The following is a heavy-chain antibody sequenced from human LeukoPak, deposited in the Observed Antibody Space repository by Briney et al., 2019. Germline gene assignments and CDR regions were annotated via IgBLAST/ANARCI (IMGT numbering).Heavy chain of an antibody. CDR3: ARGQVGYDSSGYYGDYYGMDV. CDR2: ISYDGSNK. J-gene: IGHJ6*02. Sequence: PGGSLRLSCAASGFTFSSYAMHWVRQAPGKGLEWVAVISYDGSNKYYADSVKGRFTISRDNSKNTLYLQMNSLRAEDTAVYYCARGQVGYDSSGYYGDYYGMDVWGQGTTVTVSS. CDR1: GFTFSSYA. V-gene: IGHV3-30-3*01. D-gene: IGHD3-22*01.